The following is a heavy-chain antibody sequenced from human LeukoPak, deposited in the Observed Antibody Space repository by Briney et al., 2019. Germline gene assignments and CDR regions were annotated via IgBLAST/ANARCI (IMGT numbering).Heavy chain of an antibody. D-gene: IGHD3-16*01. J-gene: IGHJ6*02. CDR2: ISYRGTNE. CDR1: GFTFSTYA. CDR3: VRTAESGGLYYYGMDV. Sequence: PGGSLRLSCAASGFTFSTYAMHWVCQAPGKGLEWVAVISYRGTNEYYADSVMGRVSISRDNAKNTLYLQMNSLRDDDTAVYYCVRTAESGGLYYYGMDVWGQGTTVTVSS. V-gene: IGHV3-30*01.